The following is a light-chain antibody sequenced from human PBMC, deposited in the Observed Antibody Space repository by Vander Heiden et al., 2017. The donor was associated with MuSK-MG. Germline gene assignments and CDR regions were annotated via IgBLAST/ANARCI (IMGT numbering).Light chain of an antibody. Sequence: FTQSPSTLSSSPGETATLSCSASQSVRRNLAWYHQKPGQDPRLLIYDASNRATGIPARFSGSGSGTDCTLTTSSLEPEDFAVYYGLQLNQGPPKYTFGQGTKLEIK. CDR1: QSVRRN. CDR2: DAS. CDR3: LQLNQGPPKYT. J-gene: IGKJ2*01. V-gene: IGKV3-11*01.